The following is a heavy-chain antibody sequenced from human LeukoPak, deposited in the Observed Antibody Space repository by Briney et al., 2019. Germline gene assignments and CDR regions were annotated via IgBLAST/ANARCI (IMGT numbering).Heavy chain of an antibody. D-gene: IGHD3-22*01. CDR1: GYSISSGYY. V-gene: IGHV4-38-2*02. Sequence: PSETLSLTCTVSGYSISSGYYWGWIRQPPGKGLEWIGSIYHSGSTYYNPSLKSRVTISVDTSKNQFSLKLTSVTAADTAVYYCARVTGYVIEDYFDYWGQGTLVTVSS. CDR2: IYHSGST. J-gene: IGHJ4*02. CDR3: ARVTGYVIEDYFDY.